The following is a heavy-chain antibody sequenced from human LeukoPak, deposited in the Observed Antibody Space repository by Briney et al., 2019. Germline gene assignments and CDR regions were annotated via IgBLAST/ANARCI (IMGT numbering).Heavy chain of an antibody. Sequence: GGSLRLSCAASGFTFSSYSMNWVRQAPGKGLEWVANIKQDGSEKYYVDSVKGRFTFSRDNAKNSLYLQMNSLRAEDTAVYYCAKDHSPGSRTRYCSSTSCYTGDYWGQGTLVTVSS. J-gene: IGHJ4*02. CDR3: AKDHSPGSRTRYCSSTSCYTGDY. D-gene: IGHD2-2*02. V-gene: IGHV3-7*01. CDR2: IKQDGSEK. CDR1: GFTFSSYS.